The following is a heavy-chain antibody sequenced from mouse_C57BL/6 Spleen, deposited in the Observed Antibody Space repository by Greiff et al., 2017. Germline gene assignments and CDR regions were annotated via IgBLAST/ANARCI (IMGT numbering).Heavy chain of an antibody. Sequence: EVHLVESGEGLVKPGGSLKLSCAASGFTFSSYAMSWVRQTPEKRLEWVAYISSGGDYIYYADTVKGRFTISRDNARNTLYLQMSSLKSEDTAMYYCTRNGYYPFYAMDYWGQGTSVTVSS. D-gene: IGHD2-3*01. J-gene: IGHJ4*01. V-gene: IGHV5-9-1*02. CDR2: ISSGGDYI. CDR3: TRNGYYPFYAMDY. CDR1: GFTFSSYA.